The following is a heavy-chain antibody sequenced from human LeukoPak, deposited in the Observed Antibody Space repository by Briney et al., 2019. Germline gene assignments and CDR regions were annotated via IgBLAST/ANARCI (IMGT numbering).Heavy chain of an antibody. CDR1: GYTFTSYG. CDR2: ISAYNGNT. J-gene: IGHJ5*02. CDR3: ALWSGYWSSTSCYEIWFDP. D-gene: IGHD2-2*03. Sequence: ASVKVSCKASGYTFTSYGISWVRQAPGQGLEWMGWISAYNGNTNYAQKLQGRVTMTTDTSTSTAYMELRSLRSDDTAVYYCALWSGYWSSTSCYEIWFDPWGQGTLVTVSS. V-gene: IGHV1-18*04.